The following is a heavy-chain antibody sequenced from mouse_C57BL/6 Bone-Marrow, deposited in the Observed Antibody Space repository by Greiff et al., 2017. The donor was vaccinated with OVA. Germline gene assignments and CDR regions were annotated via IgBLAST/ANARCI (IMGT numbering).Heavy chain of an antibody. D-gene: IGHD1-1*01. CDR1: GYTFTSYD. CDR2: IYPRDGST. Sequence: QVQLQQSGPELVKPGASVKLSCKASGYTFTSYDINWVKQRPGQGLEWIGWIYPRDGSTKYTEKFKGKATLTVDTSSSTAYLELHSLTSEDSAVYFCARGNYGDYYAMDYWGQGTSVTVSS. CDR3: ARGNYGDYYAMDY. J-gene: IGHJ4*01. V-gene: IGHV1-85*01.